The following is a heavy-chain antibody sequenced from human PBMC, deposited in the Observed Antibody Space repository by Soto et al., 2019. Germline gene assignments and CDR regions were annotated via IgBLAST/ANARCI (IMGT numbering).Heavy chain of an antibody. CDR2: ISSSGNTI. J-gene: IGHJ4*02. Sequence: PGGSLRLSCAASGFTFSSYEMNWVRQAPGKGLEWVSYISSSGNTIYYADSVKGRFTISRDNAKNSLYLQMNSLRAEDTAVYYCARVMITFGGVVVIPESPYFDYWGQGTLVTVSS. CDR3: ARVMITFGGVVVIPESPYFDY. CDR1: GFTFSSYE. V-gene: IGHV3-48*03. D-gene: IGHD3-16*02.